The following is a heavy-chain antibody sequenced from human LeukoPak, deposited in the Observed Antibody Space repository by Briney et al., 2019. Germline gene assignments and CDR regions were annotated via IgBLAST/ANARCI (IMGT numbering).Heavy chain of an antibody. CDR1: GYTFTAYY. CDR2: INPNSGDT. J-gene: IGHJ4*02. Sequence: ASVKVSCKASGYTFTAYYVHWVRQAPRQALEWIGWINPNSGDTSSAQKFQGRVTMTRDTSISTVSMELSSLRSDDTAVYYCARDYIDPGNYTPLGYWGQGTLVTVSS. CDR3: ARDYIDPGNYTPLGY. D-gene: IGHD1-7*01. V-gene: IGHV1-2*02.